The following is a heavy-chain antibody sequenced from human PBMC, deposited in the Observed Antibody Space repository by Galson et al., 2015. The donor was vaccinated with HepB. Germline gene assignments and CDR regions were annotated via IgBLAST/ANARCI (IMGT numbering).Heavy chain of an antibody. Sequence: SLRLSCAASGFIFSNSAMNWVRQAPGKGLEWVAVISGSGVSTYYANSVKGRCTITRDNSKNTLYLQMHSLRAEDTAVYYCAKDVENRYGYNDYSSQASLVTASS. CDR2: ISGSGVST. J-gene: IGHJ4*02. CDR1: GFIFSNSA. CDR3: AKDVENRYGYNDY. V-gene: IGHV3-23*01. D-gene: IGHD5-18*01.